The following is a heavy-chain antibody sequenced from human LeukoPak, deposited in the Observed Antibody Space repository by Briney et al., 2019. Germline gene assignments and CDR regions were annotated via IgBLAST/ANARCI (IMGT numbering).Heavy chain of an antibody. CDR2: IYYSGST. CDR1: GGSISSYY. D-gene: IGHD3-3*01. J-gene: IGHJ5*02. CDR3: ARHSTYYDFWSGYYTSSITWFDP. V-gene: IGHV4-59*08. Sequence: SETLSLTCTVSGGSISSYYWSWIRQPPGKGLEWIGYIYYSGSTNYNPSLKSRVTISVDTSKNQFSLKLSSVTAADTAVYYCARHSTYYDFWSGYYTSSITWFDPWGQGTLVTVSS.